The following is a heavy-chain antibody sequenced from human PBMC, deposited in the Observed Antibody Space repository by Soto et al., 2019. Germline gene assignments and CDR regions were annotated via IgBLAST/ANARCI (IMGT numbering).Heavy chain of an antibody. V-gene: IGHV3-23*01. CDR1: GFTFSSYA. CDR3: AKGDSYDSSGYYRAEYFQY. CDR2: IRGSGGGK. J-gene: IGHJ1*01. Sequence: GGSLRLSCAASGFTFSSYAMSWVRQAPGKGLEWVSAIRGSGGGKYNAESVKGRFTISRDNSKNTLYLQMNSLRAEETAVYYCAKGDSYDSSGYYRAEYFQYWGQGTLVTVSS. D-gene: IGHD3-22*01.